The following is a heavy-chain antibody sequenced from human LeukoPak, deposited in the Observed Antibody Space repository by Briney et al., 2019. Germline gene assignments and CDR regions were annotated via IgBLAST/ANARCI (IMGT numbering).Heavy chain of an antibody. Sequence: GGSLRLSCAASGFTFSSYSMKWVRQAPGKGLEWVSFIGSSISYISYADSVKGRFTISRDNAKNSLYLQMNSLRAADTAVYYCARRGNIGNAFDFWGQGTVVTVSS. CDR2: IGSSISYI. CDR1: GFTFSSYS. D-gene: IGHD1-26*01. V-gene: IGHV3-21*04. J-gene: IGHJ3*01. CDR3: ARRGNIGNAFDF.